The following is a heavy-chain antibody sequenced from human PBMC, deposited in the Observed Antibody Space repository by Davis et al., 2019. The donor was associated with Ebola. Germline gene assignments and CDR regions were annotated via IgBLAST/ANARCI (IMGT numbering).Heavy chain of an antibody. D-gene: IGHD3-3*01. Sequence: MPSETLSLTCAISGDSVSSNSAAWNWIRQSPSRGLEWLGRTYYRSKWYNDYAVSVKSRITINPDTSKNQFSLQLNSVTPEDTAVYYCARGYHNVEWLPISGPYGMDVWGQGTTVTVSS. CDR3: ARGYHNVEWLPISGPYGMDV. J-gene: IGHJ6*02. CDR2: TYYRSKWYN. V-gene: IGHV6-1*01. CDR1: GDSVSSNSAA.